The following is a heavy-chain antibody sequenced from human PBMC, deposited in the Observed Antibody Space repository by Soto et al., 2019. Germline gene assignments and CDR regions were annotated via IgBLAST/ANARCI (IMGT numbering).Heavy chain of an antibody. CDR2: IKQDGSDK. V-gene: IGHV3-7*01. CDR3: ARDKTGILDY. CDR1: GFNFDNYW. J-gene: IGHJ4*02. Sequence: PVGSLRLSCAASGFNFDNYWMAWVRQAPGKGLEWVANIKQDGSDKNYVDSVKGRFTISRDNAKNSLYLQMNSLRAEDSAVYSCARDKTGILDYWGQGTLVTVSS. D-gene: IGHD1-1*01.